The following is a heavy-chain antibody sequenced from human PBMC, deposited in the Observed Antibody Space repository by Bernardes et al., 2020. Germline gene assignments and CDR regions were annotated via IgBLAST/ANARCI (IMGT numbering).Heavy chain of an antibody. CDR1: GGSISSYY. D-gene: IGHD2-15*01. V-gene: IGHV4-59*01. CDR3: ARDSGYCSGGSCYSGWFDP. CDR2: IYYSGST. J-gene: IGHJ5*02. Sequence: SETLSLTCTVSGGSISSYYWSWIRQPPGKGLEWIGYIYYSGSTNYNPSLKSRVTISVDTSKNQFSLKLSSVTAADTAVYYCARDSGYCSGGSCYSGWFDPWGQGTLVTVSS.